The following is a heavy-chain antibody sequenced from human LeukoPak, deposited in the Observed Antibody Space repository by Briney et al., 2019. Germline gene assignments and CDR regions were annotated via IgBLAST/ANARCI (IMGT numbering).Heavy chain of an antibody. CDR1: GYTFSIYG. J-gene: IGHJ5*02. V-gene: IGHV1-18*01. CDR2: ISAYNGNR. D-gene: IGHD2-2*01. CDR3: ARDLQARATISSHSFDP. Sequence: ASVRVSCKASGYTFSIYGITWVRQAPGQGLEWMGWISAYNGNRNYAQKVQGRVTMTADTSTSTATMELRSLRTDDTAVYYCARDLQARATISSHSFDPWGQGTLVTVSS.